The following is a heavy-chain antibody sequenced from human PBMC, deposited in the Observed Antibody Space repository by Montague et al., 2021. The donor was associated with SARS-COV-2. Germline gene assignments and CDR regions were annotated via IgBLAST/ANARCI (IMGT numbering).Heavy chain of an antibody. J-gene: IGHJ4*02. V-gene: IGHV4-59*08. CDR2: IYYSGST. Sequence: SETLSLTCTVSGGSISSYYWSWIRQPPGKGLEWIGYIYYSGSTNXNPSLKSRVTISVGTSKNQFSLKLSSVTAADTAVYYCARHKYDYVWGTSSGFFDYWGQGTLVTVSS. CDR1: GGSISSYY. CDR3: ARHKYDYVWGTSSGFFDY. D-gene: IGHD3-16*01.